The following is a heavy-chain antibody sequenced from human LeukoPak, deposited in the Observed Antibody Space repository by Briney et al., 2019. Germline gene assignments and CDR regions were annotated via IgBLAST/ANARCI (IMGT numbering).Heavy chain of an antibody. V-gene: IGHV1-8*01. CDR2: MNPNSGNT. Sequence: GASVKVPFKASGYTFIIYDINWVRQATGQGLEWMGYMNPNSGNTRYAQKFQGRVTMTRNTSISTAYMELSSLRSEDTAVYYCTRVPRTAVGIWGQGTMVTVSS. CDR3: TRVPRTAVGI. D-gene: IGHD6-19*01. J-gene: IGHJ3*02. CDR1: GYTFIIYD.